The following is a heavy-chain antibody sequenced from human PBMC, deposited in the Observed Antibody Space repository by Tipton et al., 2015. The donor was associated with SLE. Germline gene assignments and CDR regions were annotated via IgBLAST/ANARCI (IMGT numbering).Heavy chain of an antibody. D-gene: IGHD1-1*01. CDR1: GGSINTYF. CDR3: AIYKPRNDVFDI. Sequence: TLSLTCTVSGGSINTYFWGWVRQPPGKGLEWLGHIYYSGSTDYNPSLKSRVTISVDRSKSQFSLDLSSVTAADTAVYYCAIYKPRNDVFDIWGQGTWVTVSS. CDR2: IYYSGST. J-gene: IGHJ3*02. V-gene: IGHV4-59*01.